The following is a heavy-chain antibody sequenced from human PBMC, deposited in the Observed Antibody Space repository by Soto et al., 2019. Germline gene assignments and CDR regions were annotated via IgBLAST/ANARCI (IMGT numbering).Heavy chain of an antibody. CDR3: VRRVSGNYDY. CDR2: ISSNGGTT. D-gene: IGHD1-7*01. Sequence: EVQLAESGGGMVQPGGSLRLSCVASGFTFSSYDMHWVRQAPGKGLEYVSSISSNGGTTYYGNSVKGIFTISRDNSKNTLYLEMGSPRAEDMAVYYCVRRVSGNYDYWGQGTLVTVSS. CDR1: GFTFSSYD. J-gene: IGHJ4*02. V-gene: IGHV3-64*01.